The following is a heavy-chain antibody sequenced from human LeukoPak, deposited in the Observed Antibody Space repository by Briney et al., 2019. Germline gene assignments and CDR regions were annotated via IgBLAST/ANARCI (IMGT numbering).Heavy chain of an antibody. V-gene: IGHV3-7*03. CDR2: VNRDGSET. Sequence: GGPLRLSCAASGFALSSHWMTWVRQVPGRGPEWVANVNRDGSETYYLDSVKGRFTISKDNAKNSLYLQMNSLRAEDTALYHCARNNGMDVWGQGTTVIVSS. CDR1: GFALSSHW. J-gene: IGHJ6*02. CDR3: ARNNGMDV.